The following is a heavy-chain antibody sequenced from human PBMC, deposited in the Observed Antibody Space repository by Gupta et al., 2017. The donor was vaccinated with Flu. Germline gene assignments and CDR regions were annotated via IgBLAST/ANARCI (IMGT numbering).Heavy chain of an antibody. CDR3: ARDRVAAAALCFY. V-gene: IGHV3-21*01. CDR1: GFTFSSYS. D-gene: IGHD6-13*01. Sequence: EVQLVESGGGLVKPGGSLRLSCAASGFTFSSYSMNWVRQAPGKGLEWVSSISSSSSYIYYADSVKGRFTISRDNAKNSLYLQMNSLRAEDTAVYYCARDRVAAAALCFYWGQGTLVTVSS. CDR2: ISSSSSYI. J-gene: IGHJ4*02.